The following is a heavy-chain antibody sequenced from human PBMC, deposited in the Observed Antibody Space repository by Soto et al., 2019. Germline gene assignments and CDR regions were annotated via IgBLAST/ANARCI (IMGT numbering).Heavy chain of an antibody. CDR3: ARHCSGGSCYSNPRDAFDI. J-gene: IGHJ3*02. CDR1: GGSISSYY. D-gene: IGHD2-15*01. CDR2: IYYSGST. V-gene: IGHV4-59*08. Sequence: SETLSLTCTVSGGSISSYYWSWIRQPPGKGLEWIGYIYYSGSTNYNPSIKSRVDISVDTSKNQLSLKLRSVTAADTAVYYCARHCSGGSCYSNPRDAFDIWGQGTMVTVSS.